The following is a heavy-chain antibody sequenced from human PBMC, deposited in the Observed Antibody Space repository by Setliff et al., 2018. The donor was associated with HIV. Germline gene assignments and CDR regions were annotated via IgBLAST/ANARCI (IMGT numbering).Heavy chain of an antibody. D-gene: IGHD3-22*01. J-gene: IGHJ2*01. CDR1: GGSFSGYS. CDR3: ARERKPWYYYDSSGYYFYWYFDL. Sequence: SETLSLTCAVYGGSFSGYSWTWIRQAPGKGLEWIGTIFYTESAYYSPSLKSRVTMSVTTSKNQFSLRLTSVTAADTAVYYYARERKPWYYYDSSGYYFYWYFDLWGRGTLVTVSS. CDR2: IFYTESA. V-gene: IGHV4-34*12.